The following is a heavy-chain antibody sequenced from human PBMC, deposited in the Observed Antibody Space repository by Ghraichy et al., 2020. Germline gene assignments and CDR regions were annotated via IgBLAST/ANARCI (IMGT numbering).Heavy chain of an antibody. J-gene: IGHJ6*02. D-gene: IGHD3-3*01. V-gene: IGHV3-74*01. CDR3: ARDFGWDYDFWSGYYTGLYYYGMDV. Sequence: ETLSLTCAASGFTFSSYWMHWVRQAPGKGLVWVSRINSDGSSTSYADSVKGRFTISRDNAKNTLYLQMNSLRAEDTAVYYCARDFGWDYDFWSGYYTGLYYYGMDVWGQGTTVTVSS. CDR2: INSDGSST. CDR1: GFTFSSYW.